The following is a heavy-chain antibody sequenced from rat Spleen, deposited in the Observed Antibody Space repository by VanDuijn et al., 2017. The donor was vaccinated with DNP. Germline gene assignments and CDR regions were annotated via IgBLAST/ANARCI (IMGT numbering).Heavy chain of an antibody. CDR2: INADGGTT. J-gene: IGHJ1*01. D-gene: IGHD1-10*01. CDR3: ARRGYNNAWYFDF. CDR1: GFTFSSYW. V-gene: IGHV5-58*01. Sequence: EVEVVETGGGLVQPGRSLKLSCVASGFTFSSYWMYWIRQAPGRGLEWVASINADGGTTYYPDSVQGRFTISRDNGENTVYLQMNSLRSEDTATYYCARRGYNNAWYFDFWGPGTMVTVSS.